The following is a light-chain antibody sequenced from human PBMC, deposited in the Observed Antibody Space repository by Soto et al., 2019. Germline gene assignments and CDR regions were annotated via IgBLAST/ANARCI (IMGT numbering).Light chain of an antibody. V-gene: IGKV3-20*01. Sequence: EIVMTQSPATLSVSKGERATLSCRASQTFSNSFLSWFQQIPGQAPRLLIYGASMRATGIPDRFSGSGSGTDFTLTISRLEPEDFAVYYCQQCGSSSTFGQGTRLEI. J-gene: IGKJ5*01. CDR3: QQCGSSST. CDR2: GAS. CDR1: QTFSNSF.